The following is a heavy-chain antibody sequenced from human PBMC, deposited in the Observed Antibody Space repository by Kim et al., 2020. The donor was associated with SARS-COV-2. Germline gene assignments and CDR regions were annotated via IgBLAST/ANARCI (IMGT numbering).Heavy chain of an antibody. V-gene: IGHV4-4*02. Sequence: SETLSLTCAVSGGSISSSNWWSWVRQPPGKGLEWIGEIYHSGSTNYNPSLKSRVTISVDKSKNQFSLKLSSVTAAATAVYYCARVRRSGWFTSLYYYYGMDVWGQGTTVTVSS. CDR1: GGSISSSNW. J-gene: IGHJ6*02. CDR2: IYHSGST. D-gene: IGHD6-19*01. CDR3: ARVRRSGWFTSLYYYYGMDV.